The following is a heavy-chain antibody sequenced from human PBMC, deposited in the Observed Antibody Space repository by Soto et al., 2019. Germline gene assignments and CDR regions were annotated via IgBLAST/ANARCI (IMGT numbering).Heavy chain of an antibody. J-gene: IGHJ4*02. CDR2: INHSGST. CDR3: ARGLRWLQAPFFDY. CDR1: GGSFSGYY. D-gene: IGHD5-12*01. V-gene: IGHV4-34*01. Sequence: SETLSLTCAVYGGSFSGYYLSWIRQPPGKGLEWIGEINHSGSTNYNPSLKSRVTISVDTSKNQFSLKLSSVTAADTAVYYCARGLRWLQAPFFDYWGQGTLVTVSS.